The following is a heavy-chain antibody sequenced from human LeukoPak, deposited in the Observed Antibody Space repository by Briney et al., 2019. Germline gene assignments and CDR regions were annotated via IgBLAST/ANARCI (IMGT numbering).Heavy chain of an antibody. D-gene: IGHD3-9*01. CDR3: ARGFSYDILTGYYNGGFSFDY. CDR2: INHSGST. CDR1: GGSFSGYY. V-gene: IGHV4-34*01. J-gene: IGHJ4*02. Sequence: PAETLSLTCAVYGGSFSGYYWSWIRQPPGKVLEWIGEINHSGSTNYNPSLKSRVTISVDTSKNQFSLKLSSVTAADTAVYYCARGFSYDILTGYYNGGFSFDYWGQGTLVTVSS.